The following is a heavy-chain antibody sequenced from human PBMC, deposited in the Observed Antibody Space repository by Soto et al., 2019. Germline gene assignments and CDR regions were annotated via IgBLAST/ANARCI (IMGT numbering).Heavy chain of an antibody. CDR1: GFTFDDYA. J-gene: IGHJ2*01. Sequence: EVQLVESGGGLVQPGRSLRLSCAASGFTFDDYAMHWVRQVPGKGLEWVSGIGWNSATIRYVDSVKGRFTISRDNAKNSLYLRMDSLRPEDTALYFCAKSHVGMVIWPTWFFDLWGRGTLVTVS. CDR3: AKSHVGMVIWPTWFFDL. V-gene: IGHV3-9*01. D-gene: IGHD3-3*01. CDR2: IGWNSATI.